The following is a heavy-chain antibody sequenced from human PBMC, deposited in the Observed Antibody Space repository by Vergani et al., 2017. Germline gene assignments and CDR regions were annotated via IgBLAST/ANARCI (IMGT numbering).Heavy chain of an antibody. CDR2: ISSSSSYI. V-gene: IGHV3-21*01. J-gene: IGHJ6*03. CDR3: ARDIQKPDYYYYMDV. Sequence: EVQLVESGGGLVKPGGSLRLSCAASGFTFSSYSMNWVRQAPGKGLEWVSSISSSSSYIYYADSVKGRFTISRDNANNSLYLQMNSLRAEDTAVYYCARDIQKPDYYYYMDVWGKGTTVTVSS. CDR1: GFTFSSYS.